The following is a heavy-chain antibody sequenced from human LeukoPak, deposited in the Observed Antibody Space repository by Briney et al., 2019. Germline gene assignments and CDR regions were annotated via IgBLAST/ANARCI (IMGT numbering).Heavy chain of an antibody. CDR2: INPNSGGT. D-gene: IGHD1-26*01. CDR3: ARLSGNYYAGLDY. J-gene: IGHJ4*02. Sequence: GASVKVSCKTAGYSFTCYYMHGVRQAPGRGREGRGWINPNSGGTNYAQKFQGRVTMTSDTSSSTAYMEMSKLTSDDTAVYYCARLSGNYYAGLDYWGQGTLVTVSS. CDR1: GYSFTCYY. V-gene: IGHV1-2*02.